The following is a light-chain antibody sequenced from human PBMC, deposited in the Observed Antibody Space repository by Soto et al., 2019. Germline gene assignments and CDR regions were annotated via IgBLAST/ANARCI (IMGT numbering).Light chain of an antibody. Sequence: QSVLTQPASVSGSPGQSITISCAGTSNDVGCYNFVSWYQQHPGKAPKLMIYDVTYRPSGVSNRFSGSRSGNTASLTISGLQSEDEADYYCSSYIGSSAFTVAFGGGTKLTVL. CDR2: DVT. CDR1: SNDVGCYNF. CDR3: SSYIGSSAFTVA. J-gene: IGLJ2*01. V-gene: IGLV2-14*03.